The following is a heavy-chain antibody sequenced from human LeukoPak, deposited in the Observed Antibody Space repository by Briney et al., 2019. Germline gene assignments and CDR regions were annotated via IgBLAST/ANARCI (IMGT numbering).Heavy chain of an antibody. V-gene: IGHV1-69*01. D-gene: IGHD3-3*01. CDR1: GGTFSSYA. Sequence: SVKVSCKASGGTFSSYAISWVRQAPGQGLEWMGGIIPIFGTANYAQKFQGRVTITADESTSTVYMELSSLRSEDTALYYCASLTYYGFWSGYYAWNYFDYWGQGTLVTVSS. J-gene: IGHJ4*02. CDR3: ASLTYYGFWSGYYAWNYFDY. CDR2: IIPIFGTA.